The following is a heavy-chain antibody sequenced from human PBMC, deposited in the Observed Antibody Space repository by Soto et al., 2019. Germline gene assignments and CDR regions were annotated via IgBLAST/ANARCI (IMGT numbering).Heavy chain of an antibody. V-gene: IGHV1-8*01. CDR3: ARGVWYSSSWRYDAFDI. Sequence: ASVKVSCKASGYTFTSYDINWVRQATGQGLEWMGWMNPNSGNTGYAQKFQGRVTMTRNTSISTAYMELSSLRSEDTAVYYCARGVWYSSSWRYDAFDIWGQGTMVTVSS. D-gene: IGHD6-13*01. CDR1: GYTFTSYD. CDR2: MNPNSGNT. J-gene: IGHJ3*02.